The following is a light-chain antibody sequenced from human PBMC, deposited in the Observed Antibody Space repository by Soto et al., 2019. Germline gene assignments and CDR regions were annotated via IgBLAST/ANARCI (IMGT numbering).Light chain of an antibody. CDR2: AAS. CDR1: QGIGIY. CDR3: QKYNSAPLT. Sequence: DIQMTQSPSSLSASLGDRVTITCRASQGIGIYLAWFQQRPGKVPKLLIYAASTLQSGVPSRLSGSGSGTDFTLTISSLQPEDVATYYCQKYNSAPLTFGGGTRVEIK. J-gene: IGKJ4*01. V-gene: IGKV1-27*01.